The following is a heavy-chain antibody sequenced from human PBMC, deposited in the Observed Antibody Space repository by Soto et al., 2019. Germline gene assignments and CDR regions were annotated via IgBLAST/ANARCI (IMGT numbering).Heavy chain of an antibody. V-gene: IGHV4-31*03. CDR1: GGSVSSGGYY. J-gene: IGHJ4*02. D-gene: IGHD2-8*01. CDR2: IYYSGTT. CDR3: ARRALPQCINGVCYKDGFWDY. Sequence: SETLSLTCTVSGGSVSSGGYYWSWIRQHPGTGLEWIGYIYYSGTTYFNPSLKGRASISLDTSKNEFSLKLTSVTAADTAVYYCARRALPQCINGVCYKDGFWDYWGQGALVTVSS.